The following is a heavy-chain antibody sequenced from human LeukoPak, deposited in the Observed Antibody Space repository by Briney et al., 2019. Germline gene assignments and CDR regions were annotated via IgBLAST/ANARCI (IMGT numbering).Heavy chain of an antibody. CDR1: GFTVSSYG. CDR2: ISSSSSYI. J-gene: IGHJ4*02. CDR3: ARAEDIVVVPAAARPGFFDY. V-gene: IGHV3-21*01. D-gene: IGHD2-2*01. Sequence: PGGSLRLSCAASGFTVSSYGMTWVRQAPGKGLEWVSSISSSSSYIYYADSVKGRFTISRDNAKNSLYLQMNSLRAEDTAVYYCARAEDIVVVPAAARPGFFDYWGQGTLVTVSS.